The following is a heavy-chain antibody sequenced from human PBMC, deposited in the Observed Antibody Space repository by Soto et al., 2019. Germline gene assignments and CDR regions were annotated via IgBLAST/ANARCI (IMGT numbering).Heavy chain of an antibody. V-gene: IGHV4-39*01. CDR2: IYYSGIT. CDR3: ARHGSN. CDR1: GVSISNSSYY. J-gene: IGHJ4*02. Sequence: PSETLSLTCTVSGVSISNSSYYWGWIRRPPGKGLEWIGTIYYSGITYYNPSLKSRVTISVDTSKNQFSLKLTSVTAADTAVYYCARHGSNWGQGTLDTFSS.